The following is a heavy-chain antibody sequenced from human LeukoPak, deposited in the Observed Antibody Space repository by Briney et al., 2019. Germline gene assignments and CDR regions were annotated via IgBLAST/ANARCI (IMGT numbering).Heavy chain of an antibody. Sequence: GGSLRLSCAASGFTVSSNYMSWVRQAPGKGLEWVSVIYSGGSTYYADSVKGRFTISRDNSKNTLYLQMNSLRAEDTAVYYCARGGVHDYGDHVFDAFDIWGQGTMVTVSS. CDR1: GFTVSSNY. CDR3: ARGGVHDYGDHVFDAFDI. V-gene: IGHV3-66*01. J-gene: IGHJ3*02. CDR2: IYSGGST. D-gene: IGHD4-17*01.